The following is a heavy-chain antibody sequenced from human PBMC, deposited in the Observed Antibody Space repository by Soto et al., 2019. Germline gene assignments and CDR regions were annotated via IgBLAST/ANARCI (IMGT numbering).Heavy chain of an antibody. CDR1: GYTFTSYG. CDR3: ARGPEYSSSWFRAPSYYYGMDV. D-gene: IGHD6-13*01. CDR2: ISAYNGNT. Sequence: ASVKVSFKASGYTFTSYGISWVRQAPGQGLEWMGWISAYNGNTNYAQKLQGRVTMTTDTSTSTAYMELRSLRSDDTAVYYCARGPEYSSSWFRAPSYYYGMDVWGQGTTVTVSS. V-gene: IGHV1-18*01. J-gene: IGHJ6*02.